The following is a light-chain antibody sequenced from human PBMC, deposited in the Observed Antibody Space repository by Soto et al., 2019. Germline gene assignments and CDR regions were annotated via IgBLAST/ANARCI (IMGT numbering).Light chain of an antibody. Sequence: SYELTQPPSVSGAPGKTARITCGGNNIGSKSVHWYQQKPGQAPVLVIYYDSDRPSGIPERFSGSNSGNTATLTISRVEAGDDADYYCQVWDSSSDVVFGGGTKVTVL. J-gene: IGLJ2*01. CDR3: QVWDSSSDVV. CDR2: YDS. CDR1: NIGSKS. V-gene: IGLV3-21*04.